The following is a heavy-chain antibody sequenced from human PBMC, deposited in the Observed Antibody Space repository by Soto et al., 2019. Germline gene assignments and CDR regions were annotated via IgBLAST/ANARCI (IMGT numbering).Heavy chain of an antibody. CDR1: GFTFSSYS. CDR2: ISSSSSYI. V-gene: IGHV3-21*01. D-gene: IGHD3-10*01. Sequence: PGGSLRLSCAASGFTFSSYSMNWVRQAPGKGLEWVSSISSSSSYIYYADSVKGRFTISRDNAKNSLYLQMNSLRAEDTAVYYCASSKGDYYGSGSPYYYYGMDVWGQGTTVTVSS. J-gene: IGHJ6*02. CDR3: ASSKGDYYGSGSPYYYYGMDV.